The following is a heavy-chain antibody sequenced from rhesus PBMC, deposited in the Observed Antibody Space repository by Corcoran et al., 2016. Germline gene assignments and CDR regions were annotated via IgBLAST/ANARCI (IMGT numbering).Heavy chain of an antibody. Sequence: QVKLQQWGEGLVKPSETLSLTCAVYGGSISGYYSWSWIRQAPGQGLEWIGNIDGNSASTNYNPSLKNRVTISKDTSKNQFSLKLSSVTAADTAVYYCARVGYSGSFEYFEFWGQGALVTVSS. CDR2: IDGNSAST. J-gene: IGHJ1*01. CDR1: GGSISGYYS. CDR3: ARVGYSGSFEYFEF. D-gene: IGHD6-25*01. V-gene: IGHV4-73*01.